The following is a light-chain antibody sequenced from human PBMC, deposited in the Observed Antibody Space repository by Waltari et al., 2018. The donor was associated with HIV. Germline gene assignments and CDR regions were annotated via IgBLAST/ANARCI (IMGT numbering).Light chain of an antibody. CDR3: QSVDSSGTHVV. J-gene: IGLJ2*01. CDR2: TDT. CDR1: GLSKKN. Sequence: SYELRQPPSVSVSPGQTAGSTCSGEGLSKKNTHWYRQKPGQAPVMVLYTDTERPSGIPGRFSGSNSGTTVTLSIGGVQAEDEADYYCQSVDSSGTHVVFGGGTRLTVL. V-gene: IGLV3-25*03.